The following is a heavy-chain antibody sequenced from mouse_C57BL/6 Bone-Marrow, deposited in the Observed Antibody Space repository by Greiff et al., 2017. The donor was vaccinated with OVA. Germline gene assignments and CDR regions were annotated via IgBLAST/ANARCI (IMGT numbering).Heavy chain of an antibody. CDR2: ISYDGSN. V-gene: IGHV3-6*01. CDR3: AREGLRRRSYFDY. D-gene: IGHD2-4*01. Sequence: EVKVEESGPGLVKPSQSLSLTCSVTGYSITSGYYWNWIRQFPGNKLEWMGYISYDGSNNYNPSLKNRISITRDTSKNQFFLKLNSVTTEDTATYYCAREGLRRRSYFDYWGQGTTLTVSS. J-gene: IGHJ2*01. CDR1: GYSITSGYY.